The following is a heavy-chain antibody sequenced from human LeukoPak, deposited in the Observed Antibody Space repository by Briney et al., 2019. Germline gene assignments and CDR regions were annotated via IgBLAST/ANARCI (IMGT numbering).Heavy chain of an antibody. CDR1: GGSISSYY. V-gene: IGHV4-59*01. CDR2: IYYSGSI. D-gene: IGHD4-17*01. Sequence: SQTLSLTCTVSGGSISSYYWSWIRQPPGKGLEWIGYIYYSGSINYNPSLKSRVPISVDTSKNQFSLKLSSVTAADTAVYYCASLGGSYGDYDRDYWGQGTLVTVSS. J-gene: IGHJ4*02. CDR3: ASLGGSYGDYDRDY.